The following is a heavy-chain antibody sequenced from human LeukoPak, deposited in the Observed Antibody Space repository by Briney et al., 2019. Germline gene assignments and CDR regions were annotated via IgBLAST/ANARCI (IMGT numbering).Heavy chain of an antibody. CDR2: ISGSGGST. CDR3: AKAVSCSSTSCYRSYGMDV. D-gene: IGHD2-2*02. Sequence: GGSLRLSCAASGFTFSSYGMSWVRQAPGKGLEWVSGISGSGGSTYYADSVKGRFTTSRDNSKNTLYLQMNSLRAEDTAVYYCAKAVSCSSTSCYRSYGMDVWGQGTTVTVSS. CDR1: GFTFSSYG. J-gene: IGHJ6*02. V-gene: IGHV3-23*01.